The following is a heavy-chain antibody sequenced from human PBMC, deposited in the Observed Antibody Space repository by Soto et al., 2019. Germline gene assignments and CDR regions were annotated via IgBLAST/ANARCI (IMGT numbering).Heavy chain of an antibody. D-gene: IGHD2-2*01. CDR1: GFTFSTYW. V-gene: IGHV3-7*01. CDR2: IKEDASEE. CDR3: ETAISSPFSNFDY. J-gene: IGHJ4*02. Sequence: EVQLVQSGGDLVQPGGSLRLSCVASGFTFSTYWMTWVRQAPGMGLEWVAGIKEDASEELYVDSVKGRFSVSRDNAKNSLYLQLNSLSAEDTAGYYCETAISSPFSNFDYWGQGSLVTVSS.